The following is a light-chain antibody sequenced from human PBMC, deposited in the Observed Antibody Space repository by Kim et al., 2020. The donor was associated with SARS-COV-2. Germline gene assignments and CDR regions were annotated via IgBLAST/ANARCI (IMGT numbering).Light chain of an antibody. CDR1: QSVDGW. J-gene: IGKJ1*01. Sequence: DIQMTQSPSTLSAFVGDRVTMTCWASQSVDGWLAWYQQRPGKAPRLLIYQASKLASGVPSRFSGSGSGTDFTLTVSNLQSDDSAVYYCKQYETYWTFGPGTKVDIK. V-gene: IGKV1-5*03. CDR2: QAS. CDR3: KQYETYWT.